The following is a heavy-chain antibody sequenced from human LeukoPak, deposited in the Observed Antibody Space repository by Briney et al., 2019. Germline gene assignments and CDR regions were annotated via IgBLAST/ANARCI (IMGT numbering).Heavy chain of an antibody. CDR2: MNPNSGNA. V-gene: IGHV1-8*01. D-gene: IGHD2-2*01. Sequence: EASVKVSCKASGYTFTSYDINWVRQATGQGLEWMGWMNPNSGNAGYAQKFQGRVTMTWNTSISTAYMELSSLRSEGTAVYYCARADCSSTSCYRNYYYGMDVWGQGTTVTVSS. CDR1: GYTFTSYD. CDR3: ARADCSSTSCYRNYYYGMDV. J-gene: IGHJ6*02.